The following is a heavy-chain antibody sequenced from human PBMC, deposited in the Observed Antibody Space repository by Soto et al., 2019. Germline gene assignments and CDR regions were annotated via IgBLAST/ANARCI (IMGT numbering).Heavy chain of an antibody. Sequence: GESLKISCKGSGYSFTSYWIGWVRQMPGKGLEWMGIIYPGDSDTRYSPSFQGQVTISADKSISTAYLQWSSLKASDTAMYYCARTTYYYDSSGPTDAFDFWGQGTMVTVSS. V-gene: IGHV5-51*01. CDR2: IYPGDSDT. CDR3: ARTTYYYDSSGPTDAFDF. D-gene: IGHD3-22*01. J-gene: IGHJ3*01. CDR1: GYSFTSYW.